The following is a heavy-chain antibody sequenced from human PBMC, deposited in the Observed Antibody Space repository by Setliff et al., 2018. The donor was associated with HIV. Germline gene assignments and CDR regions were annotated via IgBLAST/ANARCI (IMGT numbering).Heavy chain of an antibody. CDR1: GGSFIGSSFQ. J-gene: IGHJ4*02. V-gene: IGHV4-39*07. CDR3: ARGPPFAY. CDR2: IAYSGTT. Sequence: SETLSLTCNVSGGSFIGSSFQSTWIRQAPGKGLEWIGDIAYSGTTMYLNYNPSLESPLSLSEDTSRHQFSLKLTSVSADDTGIYYCARGPPFAYWGQGLLVTVSS.